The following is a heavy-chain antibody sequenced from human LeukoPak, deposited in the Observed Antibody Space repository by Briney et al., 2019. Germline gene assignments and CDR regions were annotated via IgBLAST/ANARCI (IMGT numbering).Heavy chain of an antibody. CDR2: IYYSGST. CDR3: ARGGYCSSTSCPGFDP. D-gene: IGHD2-2*01. V-gene: IGHV4-4*07. Sequence: SETLSLTCTVSGGSISSYYWSWIRQPAGKGLEWIGRIYYSGSTNYNPSLKSRVTISVDTSKNQFSLKLSSVTAADTAVYYCARGGYCSSTSCPGFDPWGQGTLVTVSS. CDR1: GGSISSYY. J-gene: IGHJ5*02.